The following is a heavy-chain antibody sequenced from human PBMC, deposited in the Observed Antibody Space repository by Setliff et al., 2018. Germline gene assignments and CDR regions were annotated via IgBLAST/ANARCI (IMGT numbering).Heavy chain of an antibody. J-gene: IGHJ6*03. CDR3: VREGVDSRSSTDYRYYMDV. V-gene: IGHV3-15*01. CDR2: IKGKTDGLTT. CDR1: GFIFSNYW. Sequence: PGGSLRLSCATSGFIFSNYWMNWVRQAPGKGLEWVGCIKGKTDGLTTDYAAPVKGRFTISRDDSKNTLYLQMNSLKTEDTAVYYCVREGVDSRSSTDYRYYMDVWGKGTTVTVSS. D-gene: IGHD3-22*01.